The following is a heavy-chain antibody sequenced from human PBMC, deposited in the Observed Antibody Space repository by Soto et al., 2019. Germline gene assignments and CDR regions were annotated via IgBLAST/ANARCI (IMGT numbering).Heavy chain of an antibody. CDR2: IIPIHGTT. CDR3: ASDWGLVS. J-gene: IGHJ4*02. CDR1: GGSLTSYP. Sequence: QMEQSGAEVRKPGSSVKVSCKPSGGSLTSYPMAWVRQAPGQGFEWMGGIIPIHGTTEYAQKFQGRVTITADESTNRATLELTGLTSEDTDVYYCASDWGLVSWGQGTLVTVSS. D-gene: IGHD3-16*01. V-gene: IGHV1-69*01.